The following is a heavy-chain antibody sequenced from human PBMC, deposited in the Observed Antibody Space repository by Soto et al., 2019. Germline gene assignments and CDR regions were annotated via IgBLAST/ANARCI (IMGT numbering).Heavy chain of an antibody. CDR1: GFTFSSYS. Sequence: VGSLRLSCAASGFTFSSYSMNWVRQAPGKGLEWVSSISSSSSYIYYAESVKGRFTISRDNAKNSLYLQMNSLRAEDTAVYYCARAYYGSSEIDYWGQGTLVTVSS. D-gene: IGHD3-10*01. J-gene: IGHJ4*02. V-gene: IGHV3-21*01. CDR2: ISSSSSYI. CDR3: ARAYYGSSEIDY.